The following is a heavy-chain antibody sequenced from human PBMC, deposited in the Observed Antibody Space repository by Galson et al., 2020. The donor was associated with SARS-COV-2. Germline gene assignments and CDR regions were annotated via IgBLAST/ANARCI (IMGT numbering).Heavy chain of an antibody. Sequence: SATLSLPCPVPGVSLSSGSYYWTWIRQPAGKELEWIGRIHTSGRTEYNPSLKSRVTIALDTSKNQFSLKLSSVTAADTATYYCARGPVAGTGIWGRGTLVTVSS. J-gene: IGHJ4*02. V-gene: IGHV4-61*02. CDR3: ARGPVAGTGI. D-gene: IGHD6-19*01. CDR1: GVSLSSGSYY. CDR2: IHTSGRT.